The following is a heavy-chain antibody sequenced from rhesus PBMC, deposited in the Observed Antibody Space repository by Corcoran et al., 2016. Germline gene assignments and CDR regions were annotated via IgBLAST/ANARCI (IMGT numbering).Heavy chain of an antibody. CDR3: SRDRERQLELYFEF. D-gene: IGHD6-25*01. CDR2: ISFGGSKK. CDR1: GVTFSSHG. J-gene: IGHJ1*01. V-gene: IGHV3-54*02. Sequence: EVQLVESGGGLVQPGGSLRLSCAASGVTFSSHGMHWVRQAPGKGLEWVAVISFGGSKKYYEDSVKDRFIISRNNSKNMLSHRMDDLKLGDASVYYCSRDRERQLELYFEFWGQGALVTVSS.